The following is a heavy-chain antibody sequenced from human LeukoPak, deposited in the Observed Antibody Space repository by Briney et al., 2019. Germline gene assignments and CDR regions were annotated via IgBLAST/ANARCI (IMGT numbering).Heavy chain of an antibody. V-gene: IGHV3-23*01. J-gene: IGHJ4*02. D-gene: IGHD2-2*02. CDR3: AKGPSCSSTSCYKGPPDY. CDR1: GFTFSSYP. CDR2: ISGSGGST. Sequence: GGSLRLSCAASGFTFSSYPMSWVRQAPGKGLEWVSAISGSGGSTYYADSVKGRFTISRDNSKNTLYLQVNSLRAEDTAVYYCAKGPSCSSTSCYKGPPDYWGQGTLVTVSS.